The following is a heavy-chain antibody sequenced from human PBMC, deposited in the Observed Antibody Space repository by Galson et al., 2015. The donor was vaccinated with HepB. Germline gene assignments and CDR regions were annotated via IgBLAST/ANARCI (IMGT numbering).Heavy chain of an antibody. CDR3: ARGKGKWELPRVDAFDI. Sequence: SVKVSCKASGYTFTSYDINWVRQATGQGLEWMGWMNPNSGNTGYAQKFQGRVTMTRNTSISTAYMELSSLRSEDTAVYYCARGKGKWELPRVDAFDIWGQGTMVTVSS. CDR1: GYTFTSYD. V-gene: IGHV1-8*01. J-gene: IGHJ3*02. D-gene: IGHD1-26*01. CDR2: MNPNSGNT.